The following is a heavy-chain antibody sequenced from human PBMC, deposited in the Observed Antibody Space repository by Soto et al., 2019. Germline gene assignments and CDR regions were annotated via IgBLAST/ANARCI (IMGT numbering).Heavy chain of an antibody. D-gene: IGHD6-19*01. Sequence: GSSVNVSCKASGYTFTSYGISWVRQAPGQGLEWMGWISAYNGNTNYAQKLQGRVTMTTDTSASTAYMELRSLRSDDTAVYYCARDYRSYEQWPPRCWFDPWGQGTLVTVSS. CDR2: ISAYNGNT. V-gene: IGHV1-18*01. CDR1: GYTFTSYG. J-gene: IGHJ5*02. CDR3: ARDYRSYEQWPPRCWFDP.